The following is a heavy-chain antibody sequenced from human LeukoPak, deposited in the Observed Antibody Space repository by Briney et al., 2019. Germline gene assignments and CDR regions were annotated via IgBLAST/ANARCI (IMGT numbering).Heavy chain of an antibody. J-gene: IGHJ4*02. CDR1: GFTFSSYG. D-gene: IGHD6-19*01. Sequence: PGGSLRLSCAASGFTFSSYGMHWVRQAPGKGLEWVAVISYDGSNKYYADSVKGRFTISRDNSKNTLYLQMNSLRAEDTAVYYCAKSGGWYVGYFDYWGQGTLVTVSS. CDR2: ISYDGSNK. V-gene: IGHV3-30*18. CDR3: AKSGGWYVGYFDY.